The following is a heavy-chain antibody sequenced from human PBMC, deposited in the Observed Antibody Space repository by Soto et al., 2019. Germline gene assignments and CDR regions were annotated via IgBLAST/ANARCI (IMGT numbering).Heavy chain of an antibody. D-gene: IGHD2-15*01. CDR2: IIPVFATT. CDR1: GGTFSSYA. Sequence: QVQVVQSGAEVKKPGSSVKVSCKASGGTFSSYAVNWVRQAPGQGLEWMGVIIPVFATTHYAQNSQGRVTITADESTSTAYLEMSSLRSADTAVYYCAMSGRRSCSGAPCSPYFDYWGQGTLVTVSS. CDR3: AMSGRRSCSGAPCSPYFDY. J-gene: IGHJ4*02. V-gene: IGHV1-69*01.